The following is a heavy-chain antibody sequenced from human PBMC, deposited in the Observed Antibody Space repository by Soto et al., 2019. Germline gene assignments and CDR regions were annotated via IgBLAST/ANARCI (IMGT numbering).Heavy chain of an antibody. CDR1: GFTFSSYA. CDR3: AKSLRSSSYYYYGMDV. J-gene: IGHJ6*02. Sequence: PGGSLRLSCAASGFTFSSYAMSWVRQAPGKGLEWVSAISGSGGSTYYADSVKGRFTISRDNSKNTLYLQMNSLRAEDTAVYYCAKSLRSSSYYYYGMDVWGQGTTVTVSS. CDR2: ISGSGGST. V-gene: IGHV3-23*01. D-gene: IGHD6-6*01.